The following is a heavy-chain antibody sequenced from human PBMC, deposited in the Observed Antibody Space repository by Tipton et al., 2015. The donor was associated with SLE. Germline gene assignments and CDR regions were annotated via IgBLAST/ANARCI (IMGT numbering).Heavy chain of an antibody. Sequence: TLSLTCAVYGGSFSGYYWSWIRQPPGKGLEWIGEINHSGSTNYNPSLKSRVTISVDTSKNQFSLKPSSVTAADTAVYYCARERDCSGGSCYPFDYWGQGTLVTVSS. CDR2: INHSGST. CDR1: GGSFSGYY. D-gene: IGHD2-15*01. CDR3: ARERDCSGGSCYPFDY. V-gene: IGHV4-34*01. J-gene: IGHJ4*02.